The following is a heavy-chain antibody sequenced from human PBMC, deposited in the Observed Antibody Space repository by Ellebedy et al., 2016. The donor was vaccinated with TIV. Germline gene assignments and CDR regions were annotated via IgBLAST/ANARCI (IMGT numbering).Heavy chain of an antibody. CDR2: IHDTGNS. J-gene: IGHJ4*02. CDR1: GGSISSHY. V-gene: IGHV4-59*11. CDR3: ASSPYGDYGIGY. Sequence: GSLRLSXTVSGGSISSHYWSWIRQPPGKGLEWIGYIHDTGNSNYNTSLKSRVTMLVDTSKNQFSLKLGSVTAADTAVYYCASSPYGDYGIGYWGQGTLVTVSS. D-gene: IGHD4-17*01.